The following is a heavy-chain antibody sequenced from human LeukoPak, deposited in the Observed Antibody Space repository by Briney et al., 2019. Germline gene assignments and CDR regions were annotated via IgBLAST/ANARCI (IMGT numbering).Heavy chain of an antibody. V-gene: IGHV3-21*01. J-gene: IGHJ4*02. D-gene: IGHD3-9*01. Sequence: GGSLRLSCAASGFTFSSYSMNWVRQAPGKGLEWVSSISSSSSYIYYADSVKGRFTISRDNSKNSLYLQMNSLRAEDTAVYYCARDWGADGVPYDILSGYYNDPGYYFDYWGQGTLVTVSS. CDR1: GFTFSSYS. CDR2: ISSSSSYI. CDR3: ARDWGADGVPYDILSGYYNDPGYYFDY.